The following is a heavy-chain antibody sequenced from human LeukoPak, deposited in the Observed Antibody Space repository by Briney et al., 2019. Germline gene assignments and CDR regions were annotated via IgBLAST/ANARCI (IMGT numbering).Heavy chain of an antibody. Sequence: ASVKVSCKASGYTFTSYGISWVRQAPGQGLEWMGWISAYNGNTNYAQKLQGRVTMTTGTSTSTAYMELRSLRSDDTAVYYCARDKGRYYDSSGYCYWGQGTLVTVSS. J-gene: IGHJ4*02. V-gene: IGHV1-18*01. CDR1: GYTFTSYG. CDR3: ARDKGRYYDSSGYCY. CDR2: ISAYNGNT. D-gene: IGHD3-22*01.